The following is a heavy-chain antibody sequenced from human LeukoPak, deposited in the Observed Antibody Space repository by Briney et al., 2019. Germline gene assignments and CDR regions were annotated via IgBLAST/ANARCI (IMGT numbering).Heavy chain of an antibody. J-gene: IGHJ4*02. CDR2: MSASSGNT. V-gene: IGHV1-8*01. D-gene: IGHD2-21*02. CDR1: GYTFTNYD. CDR3: ARTPPKGDIDY. Sequence: ASVKVSCKASGYTFTNYDINWVRQATGQGLGWLGWMSASSGNTGYAQKFQGRASMTRATSITTAYLELSSLTFEDTAVYYCARTPPKGDIDYWGQGTLVTVSS.